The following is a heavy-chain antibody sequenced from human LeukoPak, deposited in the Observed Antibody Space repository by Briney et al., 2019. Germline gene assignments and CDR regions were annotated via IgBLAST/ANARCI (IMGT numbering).Heavy chain of an antibody. D-gene: IGHD2-21*01. V-gene: IGHV3-33*01. CDR1: GFTFSSYG. J-gene: IGHJ4*02. CDR2: IWYDGSNK. Sequence: PGGSLRLSCAASGFTFSSYGMHWVRQAPGKGLEWVAVIWYDGSNKYYADSVKGRFTISRDNSKNALYLQMNSLRAEDTAVYYCARGSRPYSTAFDYWGQGALVTVSS. CDR3: ARGSRPYSTAFDY.